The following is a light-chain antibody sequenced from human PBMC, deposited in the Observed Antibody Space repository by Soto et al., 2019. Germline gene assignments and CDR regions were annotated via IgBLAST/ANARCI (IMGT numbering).Light chain of an antibody. J-gene: IGLJ1*01. Sequence: QAVLTQPASVSVSPGQSITISCTGTSSDVGGYNYVSWYQQHPGKAPKLIIYEVSNRPTGVSNRFSGSKSGHTASLTISGLQSEDEADYFCTSYTSSSTLDVCGTGTKVTVL. CDR3: TSYTSSSTLDV. CDR2: EVS. V-gene: IGLV2-14*01. CDR1: SSDVGGYNY.